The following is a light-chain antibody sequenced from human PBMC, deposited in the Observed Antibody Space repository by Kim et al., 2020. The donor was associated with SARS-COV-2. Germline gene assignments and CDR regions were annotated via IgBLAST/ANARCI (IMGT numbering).Light chain of an antibody. CDR1: SSNIGSNT. CDR3: AAWDDSLNVV. V-gene: IGLV1-44*01. CDR2: SNN. J-gene: IGLJ2*01. Sequence: PGQRVTIPCSGSSSNIGSNTVNWYQQLPGTAPELLIYSNNQRPSGVPDRFSGSKSGTSASLAISGLQSEDEADYYCAAWDDSLNVVFGGGTQLTVL.